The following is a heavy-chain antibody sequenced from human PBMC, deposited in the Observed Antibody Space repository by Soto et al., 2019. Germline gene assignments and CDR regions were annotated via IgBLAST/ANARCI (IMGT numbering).Heavy chain of an antibody. CDR3: AKDLYCSGGSCSYYYYYYGMDV. J-gene: IGHJ6*02. CDR2: ISYDGSNK. V-gene: IGHV3-30*18. CDR1: GFTFSSYG. D-gene: IGHD2-15*01. Sequence: PVGSLRLSCAASGFTFSSYGMHWVRQAPGKGLEWVAVISYDGSNKYYADSVKGRFTISRDNSKNTLYLQMNSLRAEDTAVYYCAKDLYCSGGSCSYYYYYYGMDVWGQGTTVTVSS.